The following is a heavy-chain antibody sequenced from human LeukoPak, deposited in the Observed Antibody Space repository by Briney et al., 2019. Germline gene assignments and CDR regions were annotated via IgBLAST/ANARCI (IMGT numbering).Heavy chain of an antibody. D-gene: IGHD5-18*01. CDR1: GFTVSSKY. CDR3: ARGGYGFDY. Sequence: GGSLRLSCAASGFTVSSKYMGWVRQAPGKGLEWVSVIYSGGSTYYADSVKGRFTISRDNAKNSLYLQMNSLKTEDTAVYYCARGGYGFDYWGQGTLVTVSS. J-gene: IGHJ4*02. V-gene: IGHV3-53*01. CDR2: IYSGGST.